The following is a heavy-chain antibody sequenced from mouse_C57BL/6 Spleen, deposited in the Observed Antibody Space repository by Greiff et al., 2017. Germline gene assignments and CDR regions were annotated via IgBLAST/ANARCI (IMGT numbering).Heavy chain of an antibody. CDR2: IRSNSNNYAT. J-gene: IGHJ2*01. Sequence: ESGGGLVQPKGSLKLSCAASGFSFNIYAMNWVRQAPGKGLEWVARIRSNSNNYATYYADSVKDRFTISRDDSESMLYLQMNNLKAEDTAIYYCMRQYDGYYYFGYWGPSNTLTSSS. V-gene: IGHV10-1*01. CDR3: MRQYDGYYYFGY. CDR1: GFSFNIYA. D-gene: IGHD2-3*01.